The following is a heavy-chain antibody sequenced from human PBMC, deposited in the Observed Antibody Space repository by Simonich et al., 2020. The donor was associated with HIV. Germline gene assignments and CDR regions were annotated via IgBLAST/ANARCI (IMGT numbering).Heavy chain of an antibody. CDR3: ARDDRYGDYVDY. D-gene: IGHD3-16*02. J-gene: IGHJ4*02. Sequence: QVQLVQSGAEVKKPGASVKVSCKVSGYTLTELSLDWFRQTPGQGLEWMGWRSADNGNTNYVQKLQGRVTMTTDTSTSTAYMELRSLRSDDTAVYYCARDDRYGDYVDYWGQGTLVTVSS. CDR1: GYTLTELS. CDR2: RSADNGNT. V-gene: IGHV1-18*01.